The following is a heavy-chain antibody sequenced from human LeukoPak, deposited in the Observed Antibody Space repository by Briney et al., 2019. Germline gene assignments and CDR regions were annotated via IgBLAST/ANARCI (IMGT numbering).Heavy chain of an antibody. Sequence: GGSLRLSCAASGFTFDDYGMSWVRQAPGKGLEWVSGINWNGSSTGYADSVKGRFTISRDNAKNSLYLQMNSLRAEDTAVYYCARDLDDFWSGYFNLEDYWGQGTLVTVSS. CDR1: GFTFDDYG. CDR2: INWNGSST. D-gene: IGHD3-3*01. CDR3: ARDLDDFWSGYFNLEDY. J-gene: IGHJ4*02. V-gene: IGHV3-20*04.